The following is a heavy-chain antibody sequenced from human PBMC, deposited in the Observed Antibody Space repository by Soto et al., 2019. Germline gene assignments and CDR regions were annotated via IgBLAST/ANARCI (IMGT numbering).Heavy chain of an antibody. CDR3: ARGGSGYVWFNEF. D-gene: IGHD3-22*01. Sequence: SVKVSCKDTGGLFSSYAVSWVRQAPGQGLEWMGGIIPVFDTVYYAQKFQGRVTITADESTNTAYIELSSLRSEDTAMYYCARGGSGYVWFNEFWGQGTLVTVSS. CDR1: GGLFSSYA. V-gene: IGHV1-69*13. J-gene: IGHJ4*02. CDR2: IIPVFDTV.